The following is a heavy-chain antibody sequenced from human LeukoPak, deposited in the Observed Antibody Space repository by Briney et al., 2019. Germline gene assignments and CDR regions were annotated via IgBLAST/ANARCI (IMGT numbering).Heavy chain of an antibody. CDR1: GGSISSYY. CDR2: IYYSGST. Sequence: SETLSLTCTVSGGSISSYYWTWIRQPPGKGLEWIGYIYYSGSTNYNPSLKSRVTISVDTSKNQFSLKLSSVTAADTAVYYCARTRVPRLYYFDYWGQGTLVTVSS. V-gene: IGHV4-59*12. CDR3: ARTRVPRLYYFDY. J-gene: IGHJ4*02. D-gene: IGHD5/OR15-5a*01.